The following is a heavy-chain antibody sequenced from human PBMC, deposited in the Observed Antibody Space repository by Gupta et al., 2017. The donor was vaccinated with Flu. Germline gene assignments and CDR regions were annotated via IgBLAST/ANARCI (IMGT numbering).Heavy chain of an antibody. Sequence: QVQLQQWGAGLLKPSETLSLTCAVYGGSFSGYYWSWIRQPPGKGLEWIGEINHSGSTNYNPSLKSRVTISVDTSKNQFSLKLSSVTAADTAVYYCARGRYYDSSGYPHWGQGTLVTVSS. V-gene: IGHV4-34*01. CDR3: ARGRYYDSSGYPH. J-gene: IGHJ4*02. D-gene: IGHD3-22*01. CDR1: GGSFSGYY. CDR2: INHSGST.